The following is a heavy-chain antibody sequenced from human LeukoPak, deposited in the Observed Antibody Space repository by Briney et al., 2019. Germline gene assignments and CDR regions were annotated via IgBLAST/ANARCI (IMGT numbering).Heavy chain of an antibody. D-gene: IGHD3-22*01. Sequence: ASVKVSCKASTYTSTGDYMVWVRQAPGQGLEWMGWINPNSGGTIYAQRFQGRVIMTRDTSISTDYMELSRLTSDDTAVYYCAREPSDYYDKSGYFEAWGQGTLVTVSS. CDR2: INPNSGGT. V-gene: IGHV1-2*02. J-gene: IGHJ5*02. CDR3: AREPSDYYDKSGYFEA. CDR1: TYTSTGDY.